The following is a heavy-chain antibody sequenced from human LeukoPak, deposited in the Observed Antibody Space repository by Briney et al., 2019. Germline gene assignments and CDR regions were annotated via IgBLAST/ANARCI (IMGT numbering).Heavy chain of an antibody. D-gene: IGHD3-22*01. CDR2: IYPGDSDT. CDR3: ARQGFKWLTSLWFDP. J-gene: IGHJ5*02. Sequence: GAPLKISCKGSGSRFTSYWIGWVRQLPGKGLEWMGIIYPGDSDTRYSPSFQGQVTISADKSISTAYLQWSGLKASDTAMYYCARQGFKWLTSLWFDPWGQGTLVTVSS. CDR1: GSRFTSYW. V-gene: IGHV5-51*01.